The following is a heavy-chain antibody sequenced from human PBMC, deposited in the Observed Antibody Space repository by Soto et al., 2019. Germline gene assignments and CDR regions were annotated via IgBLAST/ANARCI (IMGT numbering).Heavy chain of an antibody. CDR3: ARDRGYYDSSGYFDY. CDR2: IYYSGST. J-gene: IGHJ4*02. D-gene: IGHD3-22*01. V-gene: IGHV4-59*01. Sequence: ETLSLTCTVSGGSISSYYWSWIRQPPGKGLEWIGYIYYSGSTNYNPSLKSRVTISVDTSKNQFSLKLSSVTAADTAVYYCARDRGYYDSSGYFDYWGQGXLVTVYS. CDR1: GGSISSYY.